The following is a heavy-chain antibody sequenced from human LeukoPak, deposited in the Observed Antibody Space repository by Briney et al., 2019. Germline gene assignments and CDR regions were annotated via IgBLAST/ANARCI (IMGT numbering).Heavy chain of an antibody. Sequence: GGSLRLSCAASGFTFSSYAMNWVRQASGKGLEWVSAISGSGGSTYYADSVKGRFTISRDNSKNTLYLQMNSLRAEDTAVYYCARGDDSSGYLSYFDYWGQGTLVTVSS. D-gene: IGHD3-22*01. CDR3: ARGDDSSGYLSYFDY. CDR1: GFTFSSYA. J-gene: IGHJ4*02. V-gene: IGHV3-23*01. CDR2: ISGSGGST.